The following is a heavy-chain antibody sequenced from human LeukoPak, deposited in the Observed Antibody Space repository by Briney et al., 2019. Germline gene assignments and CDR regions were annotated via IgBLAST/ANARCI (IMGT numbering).Heavy chain of an antibody. V-gene: IGHV3-33*01. Sequence: GGSLRLSCAPSGFSLSNYGMHWVRQAPGKGLEWVAAILYDGNTKHYADSVKGRFTISRDISKNTFYMQMNSLTAEDTAVYYCARDHRPEIQYYYMDVWGKGTTVAVSS. D-gene: IGHD1-14*01. CDR3: ARDHRPEIQYYYMDV. CDR1: GFSLSNYG. J-gene: IGHJ6*03. CDR2: ILYDGNTK.